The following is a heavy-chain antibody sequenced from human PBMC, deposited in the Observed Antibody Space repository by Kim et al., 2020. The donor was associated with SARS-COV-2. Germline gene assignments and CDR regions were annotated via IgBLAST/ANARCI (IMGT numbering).Heavy chain of an antibody. J-gene: IGHJ3*02. D-gene: IGHD5-12*01. CDR3: ARSGYSDDDAFDI. Sequence: YGQKLEGRVNMTTDTSTSTVYMELRSLRSDDTALYYCARSGYSDDDAFDIWGQGTVVTVSS. V-gene: IGHV1-18*01.